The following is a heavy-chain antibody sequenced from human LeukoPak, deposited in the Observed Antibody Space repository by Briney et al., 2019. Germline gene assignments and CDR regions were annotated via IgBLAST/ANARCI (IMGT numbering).Heavy chain of an antibody. Sequence: GASVKVSCKASGGTYSSYSISWVRQAPGQGLEWVGRISPNLGLPSHTQKLQGRVTITADKSTRTVYMELSSLRSEDTAVYYCARGPSTVSSFYEHWGQGTLVTVSS. CDR2: ISPNLGLP. V-gene: IGHV1-69*04. D-gene: IGHD3-3*02. CDR1: GGTYSSYS. CDR3: ARGPSTVSSFYEH. J-gene: IGHJ4*02.